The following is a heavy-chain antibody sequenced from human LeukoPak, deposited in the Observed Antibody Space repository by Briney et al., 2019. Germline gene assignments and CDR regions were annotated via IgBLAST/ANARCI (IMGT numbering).Heavy chain of an antibody. CDR3: AKDLATVTPTRYFQH. CDR1: GFTFSSYA. Sequence: GRSLRLSCAASGFTFSSYAMHWVRQAPGKGLEWVAVISYDGSNKYYADSVKGRFTISRDNSKNTLYLQMNSLRAEDTAVYYCAKDLATVTPTRYFQHWGQGTLVTVSS. V-gene: IGHV3-30-3*01. D-gene: IGHD4-11*01. CDR2: ISYDGSNK. J-gene: IGHJ1*01.